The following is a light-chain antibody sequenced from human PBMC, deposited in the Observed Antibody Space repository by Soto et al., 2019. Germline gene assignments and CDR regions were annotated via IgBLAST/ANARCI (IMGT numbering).Light chain of an antibody. CDR3: QQSYSTVPT. CDR1: QSISRS. Sequence: DIQMTQSPSSLSASVGDRVTITCRASQSISRSLNWYQQKAGKAPKLLIFAASSLQSGVPSRFSGSGSGTDFTLTINSLQPADFASYHCQQSYSTVPTFGQGTKVDIK. V-gene: IGKV1-39*01. CDR2: AAS. J-gene: IGKJ1*01.